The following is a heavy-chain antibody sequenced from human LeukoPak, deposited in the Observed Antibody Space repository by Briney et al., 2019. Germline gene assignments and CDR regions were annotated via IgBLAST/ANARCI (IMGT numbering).Heavy chain of an antibody. D-gene: IGHD3-22*01. CDR3: ARYYGDSGSQYYFDY. V-gene: IGHV3-15*01. Sequence: GRSLRLSCAASGFTFSDAWMSWVRQAPGKGLEWVGRIKSKTDGGTTDYAAPVKGRFTISRDDPKNTLYLQMNSLKIEDTAVYYCARYYGDSGSQYYFDYWGQGTLVTVSS. CDR2: IKSKTDGGTT. CDR1: GFTFSDAW. J-gene: IGHJ4*02.